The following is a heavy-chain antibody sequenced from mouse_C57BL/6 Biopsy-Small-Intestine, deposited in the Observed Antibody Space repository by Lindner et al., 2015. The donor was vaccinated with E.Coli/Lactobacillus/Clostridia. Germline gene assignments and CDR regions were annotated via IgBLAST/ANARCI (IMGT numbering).Heavy chain of an antibody. V-gene: IGHV1-85*01. CDR3: ARGTTVVGPDY. CDR2: IYPRDGST. Sequence: VQLQESGPELVKPGASVKLSCKASGYTFTIYDINWAKQRPGQGLEWIGWIYPRDGSTKYNEKFKGKATLTVDTSSSTAYMELHSLTSEDSAVYFCARGTTVVGPDYWGQGTTLTVSS. D-gene: IGHD1-1*01. J-gene: IGHJ2*01. CDR1: GYTFTIYD.